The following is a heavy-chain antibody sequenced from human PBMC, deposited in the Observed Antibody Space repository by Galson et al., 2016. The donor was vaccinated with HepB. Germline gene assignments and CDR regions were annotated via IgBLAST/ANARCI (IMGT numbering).Heavy chain of an antibody. Sequence: SVKVSCKASGYTFTGYYMHWVRQAPGQGLEWMGWINPNSGGTNYAQKFQGWVTMTRDTSISTAYMELSRLRSDDTAVYYCARGSPQTYYDFWSGPSRDWFDPWGQGTLVTVSS. CDR2: INPNSGGT. D-gene: IGHD3-3*01. CDR1: GYTFTGYY. J-gene: IGHJ5*02. V-gene: IGHV1-2*04. CDR3: ARGSPQTYYDFWSGPSRDWFDP.